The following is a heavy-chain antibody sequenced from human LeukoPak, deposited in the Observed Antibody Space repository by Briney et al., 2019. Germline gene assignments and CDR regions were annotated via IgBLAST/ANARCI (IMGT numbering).Heavy chain of an antibody. V-gene: IGHV3-21*01. CDR3: ARVNWARLDY. Sequence: GGSLRLSCAASGFTFSNYNMNWVRQAPGKGLEWVSSITSSSTYIYYADSVKGRFTISRDNAKDSLYLEMNSLRAEDTAVYYCARVNWARLDYWGQGALVTVSS. J-gene: IGHJ4*02. CDR2: ITSSSTYI. D-gene: IGHD7-27*01. CDR1: GFTFSNYN.